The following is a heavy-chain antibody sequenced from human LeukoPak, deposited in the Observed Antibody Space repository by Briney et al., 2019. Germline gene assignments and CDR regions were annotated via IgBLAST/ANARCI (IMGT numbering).Heavy chain of an antibody. CDR2: ISGSGGST. CDR1: GFTFSSYA. J-gene: IGHJ3*02. CDR3: ERGSGLRLVAFDI. V-gene: IGHV3-23*01. Sequence: GGSLRLSYAASGFTFSSYAMSWVRQAPGKGLEWVSAISGSGGSTYYADCVKGRFTISRDNSKNTLYLQMNSLRAEDTDVYYCERGSGLRLVAFDIWGQGTMVTVSS. D-gene: IGHD3-10*01.